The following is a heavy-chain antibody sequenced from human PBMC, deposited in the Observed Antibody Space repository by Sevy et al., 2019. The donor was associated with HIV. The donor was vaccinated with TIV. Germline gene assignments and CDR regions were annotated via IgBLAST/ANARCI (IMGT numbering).Heavy chain of an antibody. D-gene: IGHD3-16*01. Sequence: GGSLRLSCAASYFTFSAYAMSWVRQAPGKGLEWVSTISGSATGTSFADSVKGRFTISRDNSKNTLYLQMNSLRPEDSAVNYCAKDRDWLGEHYFDSWGQGTLVTVSS. V-gene: IGHV3-23*01. CDR2: ISGSATGT. J-gene: IGHJ4*02. CDR1: YFTFSAYA. CDR3: AKDRDWLGEHYFDS.